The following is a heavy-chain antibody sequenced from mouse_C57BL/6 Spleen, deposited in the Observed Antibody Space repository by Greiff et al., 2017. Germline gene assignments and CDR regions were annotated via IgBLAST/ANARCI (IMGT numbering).Heavy chain of an antibody. J-gene: IGHJ4*01. CDR1: GFTFSDFY. D-gene: IGHD2-1*01. CDR2: SRNKANDYTT. Sequence: DVKLVESGGGLVQSGRSLRLSCATSGFTFSDFYMEWVRQAPGKGLEWIAASRNKANDYTTEYSASVKGRFIVSRDTSQSILYLQMNALRAEDTAIYYCAREVYGNYGNYYAMDYWGQGTSVTVSS. V-gene: IGHV7-1*01. CDR3: AREVYGNYGNYYAMDY.